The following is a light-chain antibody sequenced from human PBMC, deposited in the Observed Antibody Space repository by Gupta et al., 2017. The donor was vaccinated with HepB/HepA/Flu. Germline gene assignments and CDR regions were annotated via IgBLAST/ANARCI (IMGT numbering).Light chain of an antibody. CDR3: SSYTSSYTLV. CDR2: DVT. J-gene: IGLJ1*01. V-gene: IGLV2-14*01. Sequence: QSALTQPAPVSGSPGQSITISCTGTSIDVGAYNYVSWYQQHPGKAPKLMIYDVTNRPSGVSNRFSGSKSGNTASLTISGLQAEDEADYYCSSYTSSYTLVFGTGTKVTVL. CDR1: SIDVGAYNY.